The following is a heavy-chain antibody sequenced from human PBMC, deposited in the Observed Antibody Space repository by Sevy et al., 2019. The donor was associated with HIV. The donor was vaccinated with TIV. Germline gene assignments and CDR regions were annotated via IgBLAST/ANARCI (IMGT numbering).Heavy chain of an antibody. V-gene: IGHV4-30-4*01. D-gene: IGHD6-6*01. CDR3: ARESTEYTSSSVWFDP. CDR1: GGSISSGNYH. CDR2: ISYTGNT. J-gene: IGHJ5*02. Sequence: SETLSLTCTVSGGSISSGNYHWHWIRQPPGKGLEWIGYISYTGNTYYNPSLKSPVTISVDTSNNQFSLRLTSVTAADTAVYYCARESTEYTSSSVWFDPWGQGTLVTVSS.